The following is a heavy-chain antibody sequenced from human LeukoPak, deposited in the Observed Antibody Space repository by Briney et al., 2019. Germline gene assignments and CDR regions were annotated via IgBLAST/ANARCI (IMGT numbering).Heavy chain of an antibody. D-gene: IGHD6-13*01. V-gene: IGHV5-51*01. CDR2: IYPGDSDT. CDR3: ARLIAAARGWFDP. Sequence: GESLKISCXASGYSFTRYWIGWVRQMPGKGLEWMVIIYPGDSDTRYSPSFQGQVTILVDKSISTAYLQWSSLKASDTAMYYCARLIAAARGWFDPWGQGTLVTVSS. J-gene: IGHJ5*02. CDR1: GYSFTRYW.